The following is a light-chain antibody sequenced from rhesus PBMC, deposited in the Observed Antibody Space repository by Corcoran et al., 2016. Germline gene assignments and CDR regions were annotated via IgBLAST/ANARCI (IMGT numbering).Light chain of an antibody. Sequence: SYDLTQPPSVSVSPGQTARITCGGDNIGSKYVHWYQQKPPQAPVLVIYYDSEQPSGIPDRFSGSKSGNTATLTLSGVEAGDEADDYWQVWDSSSEHYIFGAGTRLTVL. J-gene: IGLJ1*01. V-gene: IGLV3-36*02. CDR2: YDS. CDR3: QVWDSSSEHYI. CDR1: NIGSKY.